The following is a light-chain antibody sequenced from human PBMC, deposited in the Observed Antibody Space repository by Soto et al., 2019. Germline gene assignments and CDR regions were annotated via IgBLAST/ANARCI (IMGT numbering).Light chain of an antibody. CDR3: QQLHTYPLT. CDR2: AAS. CDR1: QGIAGS. Sequence: DIQLTQSPSFLSASVGDRVTFTCRASQGIAGSLAWYQQKPGKAPKLLIYAASILQSGVPLRFSGSGSGTEFTLTISGLQPEDCARYYCQQLHTYPLTFGGVTKVEIK. J-gene: IGKJ4*01. V-gene: IGKV1-9*01.